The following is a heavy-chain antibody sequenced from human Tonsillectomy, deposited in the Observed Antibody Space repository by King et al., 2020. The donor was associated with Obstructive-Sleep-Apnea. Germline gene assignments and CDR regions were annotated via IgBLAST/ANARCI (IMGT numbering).Heavy chain of an antibody. V-gene: IGHV4-59*08. J-gene: IGHJ4*02. CDR1: GGSISTYY. Sequence: VQLQESGPGLVKPSETLSLTCSVSGGSISTYYWNWIRQPPGKGLEWIGYLYYSGRTNYNPSLKSRVTISVDTSKNQFSLNLSSVTAADTAVSYCARGGYYYFDYWGQGTLATVSS. CDR2: LYYSGRT. CDR3: ARGGYYYFDY. D-gene: IGHD3-22*01.